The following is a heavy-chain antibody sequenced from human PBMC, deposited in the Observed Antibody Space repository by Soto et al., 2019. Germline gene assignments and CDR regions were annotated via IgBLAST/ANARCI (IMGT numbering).Heavy chain of an antibody. J-gene: IGHJ6*03. CDR1: GGSFSGYY. V-gene: IGHV4-34*01. CDR3: ARPRSSSYRYSYYYMDV. CDR2: INHSGST. D-gene: IGHD6-13*01. Sequence: QVQLQQWGAGLLKPSETLSLTCAVYGGSFSGYYWSWIRQPPGKGLEWIGEINHSGSTNYNPSLKSRVTISVDTSKNQFSLKLSSVTAADSDGYYCARPRSSSYRYSYYYMDVWGRGSTVTDSS.